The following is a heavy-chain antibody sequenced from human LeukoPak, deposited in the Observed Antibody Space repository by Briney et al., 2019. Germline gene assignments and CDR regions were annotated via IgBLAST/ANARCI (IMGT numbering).Heavy chain of an antibody. CDR2: ISYDGSNK. D-gene: IGHD3-22*01. V-gene: IGHV3-30*07. CDR1: GFTFSSYA. Sequence: GRSLRLSCTASGFTFSSYAMHWVRQAPGKGLEWVAVISYDGSNKYYADSVKGRFTISRDNSKNTLYLQMNSLRAEDTAVYYCAKASGGYYYPFDYWGQGTLVTVSS. J-gene: IGHJ4*02. CDR3: AKASGGYYYPFDY.